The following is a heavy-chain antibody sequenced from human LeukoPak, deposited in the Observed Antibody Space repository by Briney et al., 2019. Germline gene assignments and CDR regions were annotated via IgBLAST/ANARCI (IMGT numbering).Heavy chain of an antibody. CDR1: GGSFSGYY. D-gene: IGHD2-2*01. CDR2: INHSGST. Sequence: SATLSLTCAVYGGSFSGYYWSWLRQPPGKRLELIAEINHSGSTNYNQSLKGRVTISIDNSKNQFSLKLSSVSAADTAVYYCARRGVVPAANVWGQGTLVTVSS. J-gene: IGHJ4*02. V-gene: IGHV4-34*01. CDR3: ARRGVVPAANV.